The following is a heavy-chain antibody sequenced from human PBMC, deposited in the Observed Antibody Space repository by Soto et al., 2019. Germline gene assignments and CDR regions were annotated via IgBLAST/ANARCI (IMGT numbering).Heavy chain of an antibody. CDR1: GFTFSDYY. CDR3: ARDYSSSRYYGMDV. CDR2: ISSSGSTI. Sequence: QVPLVESGGGLVKPGGSLRLSCEASGFTFSDYYMSWIRQAPGKGLEWVSYISSSGSTIYYADSVNGRFTISRDTAKDALYLQLNSLRAEDTAVYYCARDYSSSRYYGMDVWGQGTTVTVSS. D-gene: IGHD6-6*01. J-gene: IGHJ6*02. V-gene: IGHV3-11*01.